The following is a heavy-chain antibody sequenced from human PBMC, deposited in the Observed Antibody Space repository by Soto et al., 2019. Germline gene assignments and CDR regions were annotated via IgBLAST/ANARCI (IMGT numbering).Heavy chain of an antibody. CDR2: VFYTGFT. CDR3: ATSPKGYNWNYFDH. CDR1: GASISGSYYY. V-gene: IGHV4-39*01. J-gene: IGHJ4*02. Sequence: RSLTCAVSGASISGSYYYWAWLRQSPGKGPEWIGSVFYTGFTSYNPSLESRVSVSVDTSKSQFSLKLSAVTAADTAVYYCATSPKGYNWNYFDHWGQGALVTVSS. D-gene: IGHD1-20*01.